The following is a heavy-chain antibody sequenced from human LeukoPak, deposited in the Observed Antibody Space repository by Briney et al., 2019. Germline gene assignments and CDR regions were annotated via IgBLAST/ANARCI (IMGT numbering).Heavy chain of an antibody. J-gene: IGHJ4*02. Sequence: SQTLSPTCTVSGGSISSGGYYWSWIRQHPGKGLEWIGYIYYSGSTYYNPSLKSRVTISVDTSKNQFSLKLSSVTAADTAVYYCARGLGTYCGGDCYDYYLGYWGQGTLVTVSS. CDR2: IYYSGST. V-gene: IGHV4-31*03. CDR1: GGSISSGGYY. CDR3: ARGLGTYCGGDCYDYYLGY. D-gene: IGHD2-21*02.